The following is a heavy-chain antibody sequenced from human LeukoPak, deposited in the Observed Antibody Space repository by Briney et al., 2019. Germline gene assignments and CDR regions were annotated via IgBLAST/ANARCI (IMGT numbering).Heavy chain of an antibody. CDR3: ARGTRYGSGSYYY. J-gene: IGHJ4*02. CDR1: GGSFSGYY. CDR2: INHSGST. Sequence: PSETLSLTCAVYGGSFSGYYWSWIRQPPGKGLEWIGEINHSGSTNYNPSLKSRVTISVDTSKNQFSLKLSSVTAADTAVYYCARGTRYGSGSYYYWGQGTLVTVSS. D-gene: IGHD3-10*01. V-gene: IGHV4-34*01.